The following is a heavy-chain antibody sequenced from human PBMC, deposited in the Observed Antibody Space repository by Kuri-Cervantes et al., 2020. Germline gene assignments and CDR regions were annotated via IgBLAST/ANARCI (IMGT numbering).Heavy chain of an antibody. CDR1: GFTFSSYA. J-gene: IGHJ4*02. CDR3: ARGEYALAVCDY. CDR2: ISYDGSNK. V-gene: IGHV3-30-3*01. D-gene: IGHD3-10*01. Sequence: GGSLRLSCAASGFTFSSYAMHWVRQAPGKGLEWVAVISYDGSNKYYADSVKGRFTISRDNAKNSLYLQMNSLRAEDTAVYYCARGEYALAVCDYWGQGTLVTVSS.